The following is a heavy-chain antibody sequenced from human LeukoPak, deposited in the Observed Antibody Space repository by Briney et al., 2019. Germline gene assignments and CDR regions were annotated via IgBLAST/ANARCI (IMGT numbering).Heavy chain of an antibody. Sequence: GGSLRLSCAASGFTFSSYSMNWVRQAPGKGLEWVSSISSSSSYICYADSVKGRFTISRDNAKNSLCLQMNSLRAEDTAVYYCASVRHYGDSADYWGQGTLVTVSS. CDR3: ASVRHYGDSADY. CDR2: ISSSSSYI. J-gene: IGHJ4*02. D-gene: IGHD4-17*01. CDR1: GFTFSSYS. V-gene: IGHV3-21*01.